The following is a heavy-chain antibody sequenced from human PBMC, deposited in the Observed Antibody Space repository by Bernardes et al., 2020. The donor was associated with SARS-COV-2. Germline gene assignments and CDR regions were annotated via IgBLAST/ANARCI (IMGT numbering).Heavy chain of an antibody. CDR3: ARIYSTSSFDFDY. V-gene: IGHV3-7*01. CDR2: INQDGSET. CDR1: GFTFSTFW. D-gene: IGHD6-6*01. Sequence: SLRHSCAASGFTFSTFWMTWVRQAPGKGLEWVANINQDGSETFYVDSVKGRFTISRDNAKNSLFMEMNTLRDEDTAVYYCARIYSTSSFDFDYWGQGTLVTVSS. J-gene: IGHJ4*02.